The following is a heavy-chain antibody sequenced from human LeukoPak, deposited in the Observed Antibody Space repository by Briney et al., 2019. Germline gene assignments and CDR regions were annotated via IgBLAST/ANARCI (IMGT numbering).Heavy chain of an antibody. CDR1: GGSISSSGYY. V-gene: IGHV4-39*07. Sequence: SETLSLACTVSGGSISSSGYYWGWIRQPPGKGLEWIGYIYYSGSTNYNPSLKSRVTMSVDTSRNQFSLKVTSVSAADTAVYYCARPSGRSGYHFDYWGQGTLVTVSS. J-gene: IGHJ4*02. CDR3: ARPSGRSGYHFDY. D-gene: IGHD3-3*01. CDR2: IYYSGST.